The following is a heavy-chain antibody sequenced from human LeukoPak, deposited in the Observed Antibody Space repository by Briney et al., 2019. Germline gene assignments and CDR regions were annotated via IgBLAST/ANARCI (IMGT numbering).Heavy chain of an antibody. V-gene: IGHV4-39*01. J-gene: IGHJ4*02. CDR1: GGSISSNSYY. Sequence: SETLSLTCTVSGGSISSNSYYWGWIRQPPGKGLEWIGSIYYSGSTYYNPSLKSRVTISVDSSKNQFSLKLSSVTAADTAVYYCARISGGSGSYYFDYWGQGTLITVSS. CDR3: ARISGGSGSYYFDY. D-gene: IGHD3-10*01. CDR2: IYYSGST.